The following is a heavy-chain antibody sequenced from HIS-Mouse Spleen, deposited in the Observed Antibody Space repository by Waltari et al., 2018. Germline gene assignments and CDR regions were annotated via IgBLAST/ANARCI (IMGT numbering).Heavy chain of an antibody. D-gene: IGHD6-19*01. Sequence: QVQLVESGGGVVRPGRSLRLSCPASGVTLRSYAMHWVRQAQGKGLEWVAVISYDGSNKYYADSVKGRFTISRDNSKNTLYLQMNSLRAEDTAVYYCARGAVAGDAFDIWGQGTMVTVSS. CDR3: ARGAVAGDAFDI. J-gene: IGHJ3*02. CDR2: ISYDGSNK. V-gene: IGHV3-30*04. CDR1: GVTLRSYA.